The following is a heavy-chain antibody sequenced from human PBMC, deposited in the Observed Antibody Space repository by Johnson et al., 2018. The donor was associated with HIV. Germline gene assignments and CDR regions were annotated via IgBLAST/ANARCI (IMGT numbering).Heavy chain of an antibody. V-gene: IGHV3-20*04. CDR3: ARVVVITYHDALDF. Sequence: VQLVESGGGVVRPGGSLRLSCAASGFSFEDHDMSWVRQVPGKGLEWVSGINWNGGSTGYADSVKGRFTISRDNSKNTLYLQMNSLGAEDTAVYYCARVVVITYHDALDFWGQGTMVTVSS. CDR2: INWNGGST. CDR1: GFSFEDHD. J-gene: IGHJ3*01. D-gene: IGHD3-22*01.